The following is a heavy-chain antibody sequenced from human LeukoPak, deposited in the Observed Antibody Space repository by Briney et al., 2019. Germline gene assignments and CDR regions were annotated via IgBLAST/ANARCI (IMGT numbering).Heavy chain of an antibody. V-gene: IGHV1-69*05. D-gene: IGHD6-6*01. J-gene: IGHJ4*02. CDR2: IIPIFGTA. Sequence: ASVKVSCKASGGTFISYAISWVRQAPGQGLEWMGGIIPIFGTANYAQKFQGRVTITTDESTSTAYMELSSLRSEDTAVYYCARNSGSGSSSSFDYWGQGTLVTVSS. CDR3: ARNSGSGSSSSFDY. CDR1: GGTFISYA.